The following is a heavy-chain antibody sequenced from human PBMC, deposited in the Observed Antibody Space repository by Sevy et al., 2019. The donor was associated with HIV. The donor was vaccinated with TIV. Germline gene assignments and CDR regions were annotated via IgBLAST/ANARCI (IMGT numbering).Heavy chain of an antibody. J-gene: IGHJ4*02. CDR1: GYTFNNYY. CDR3: ARDRYASGDFDY. Sequence: ASVKVSCKASGYTFNNYYIHWVRQAPGHGLEWMGVINPRGGSTNYAQRFQGRVTMTRDTSTSTLYMELNSLRSEDTAVYYCARDRYASGDFDYWGQGTLVTVSS. D-gene: IGHD6-19*01. CDR2: INPRGGST. V-gene: IGHV1-46*02.